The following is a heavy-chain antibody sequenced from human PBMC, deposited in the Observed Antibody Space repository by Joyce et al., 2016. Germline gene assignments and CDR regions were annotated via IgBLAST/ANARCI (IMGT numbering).Heavy chain of an antibody. CDR1: GFTFANYA. Sequence: EVQVLESGGGLAQPGESLRLSCEASGFTFANYAMTWVRQGPGKGREWVSVSSGSGGMTFYADSVQGRFTISRDNSKKTVYLQMNSLRVEDTAVYYCAKCQKLSRTTSCYTGVADYWGQGTLVTVSS. J-gene: IGHJ4*02. CDR3: AKCQKLSRTTSCYTGVADY. V-gene: IGHV3-23*01. D-gene: IGHD2-2*01. CDR2: SSGSGGMT.